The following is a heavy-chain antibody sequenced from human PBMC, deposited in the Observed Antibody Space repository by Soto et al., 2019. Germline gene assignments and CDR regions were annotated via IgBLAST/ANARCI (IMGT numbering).Heavy chain of an antibody. CDR1: GFDFGIYS. V-gene: IGHV3-48*02. Sequence: EVQLVESGGDLVQRGGSLRLSCAASGFDFGIYSMNWVRQAPGKGLGWISYINGSSTTLYYADSVRGRFIISRDNAENSLYLQMSCLRDADTAFYFCPRGARFRCIGGHCFSAALFLSWGQGTLVTVSP. CDR2: INGSSTTL. J-gene: IGHJ5*02. CDR3: PRGARFRCIGGHCFSAALFLS. D-gene: IGHD2-21*02.